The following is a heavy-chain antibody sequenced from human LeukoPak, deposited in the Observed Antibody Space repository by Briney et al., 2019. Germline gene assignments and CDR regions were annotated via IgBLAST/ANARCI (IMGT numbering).Heavy chain of an antibody. D-gene: IGHD5-18*01. CDR3: ARVLRIQLWLDAFDY. V-gene: IGHV3-21*01. CDR2: ISSSSSYI. J-gene: IGHJ4*02. CDR1: GFTFSSYS. Sequence: GGSLRLSCAASGFTFSSYSMNWVRQAPGKGLEWVSSISSSSSYIYYADSVKGRFTISRDNAKNSLYLQMNSLRAEDTAVHYCARVLRIQLWLDAFDYWGQGTLVTVSS.